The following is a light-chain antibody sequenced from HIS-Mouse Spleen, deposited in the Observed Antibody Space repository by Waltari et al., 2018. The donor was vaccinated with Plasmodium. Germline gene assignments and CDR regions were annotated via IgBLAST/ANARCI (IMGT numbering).Light chain of an antibody. J-gene: IGLJ3*02. CDR2: EGS. Sequence: QSALTQPASVSGSPGQSITISCPGTRSAFGSYNLFSWYQQHPGKAPKLMIYEGSKRPSGVSNRFSGSKSGNTASLTISGLQAEDEADYYCCSYAGSTTWVFGGGTKLTVL. V-gene: IGLV2-23*01. CDR3: CSYAGSTTWV. CDR1: RSAFGSYNL.